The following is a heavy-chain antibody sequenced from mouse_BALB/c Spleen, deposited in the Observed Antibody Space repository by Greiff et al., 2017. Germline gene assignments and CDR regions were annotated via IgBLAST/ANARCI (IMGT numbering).Heavy chain of an antibody. CDR3: ARHYYGSRY. D-gene: IGHD1-1*01. J-gene: IGHJ2*01. V-gene: IGHV1S56*01. Sequence: QVQLKQSGPELVKPGASVKMSCKASGYTFTSYYIHWVKQRPGQGLEWIGWIYPGDGSTKYNEKFKGKTTLTADKSSSTAYMLLSSLTSEDSAIYFCARHYYGSRYWGQGTTLTVSS. CDR1: GYTFTSYY. CDR2: IYPGDGST.